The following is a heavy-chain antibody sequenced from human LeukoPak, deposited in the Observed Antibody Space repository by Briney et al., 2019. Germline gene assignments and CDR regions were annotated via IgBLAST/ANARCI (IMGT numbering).Heavy chain of an antibody. CDR3: ARGYSSSWYFNWFDP. CDR1: GGSITTTTYH. V-gene: IGHV4-39*07. CDR2: NSGNT. D-gene: IGHD6-13*01. Sequence: SETLSLTCTVSGGSITTTTYHWGWIRQSPGKGLEWIGSNSGNTYYNPSLKSRVSISLDTSKNQFSLKLSSVTAADTAVYYCARGYSSSWYFNWFDPWGQGTLVTVSS. J-gene: IGHJ5*02.